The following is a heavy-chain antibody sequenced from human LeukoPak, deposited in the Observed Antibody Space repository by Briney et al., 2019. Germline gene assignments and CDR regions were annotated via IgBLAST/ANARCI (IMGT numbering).Heavy chain of an antibody. V-gene: IGHV4-59*01. Sequence: SETLSLTCTVSGGSISRYYWSWIRQPPGKGLEWIGYIYYSGSTNYNPSLKSRVTISVDTSKNQFSLKLSSVTAADTAVYYCARGQQLAVPPFDYWGQGTLVTVSS. D-gene: IGHD6-13*01. J-gene: IGHJ4*02. CDR3: ARGQQLAVPPFDY. CDR1: GGSISRYY. CDR2: IYYSGST.